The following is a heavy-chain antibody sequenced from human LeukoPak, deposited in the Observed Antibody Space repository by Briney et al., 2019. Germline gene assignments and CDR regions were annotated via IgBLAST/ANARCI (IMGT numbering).Heavy chain of an antibody. CDR2: IIPIFGTA. J-gene: IGHJ4*02. D-gene: IGHD6-19*01. CDR1: GGTFSSYA. V-gene: IGHV1-69*01. CDR3: ASVIYSSGWYPTFDY. Sequence: ASVKVSCKASGGTFSSYAISWVRQAPGQGLEWMGGIIPIFGTANYAQKFQGRVTITADESTSTAYVELSSLRSEDTAVYYCASVIYSSGWYPTFDYWGQGTLVTVSS.